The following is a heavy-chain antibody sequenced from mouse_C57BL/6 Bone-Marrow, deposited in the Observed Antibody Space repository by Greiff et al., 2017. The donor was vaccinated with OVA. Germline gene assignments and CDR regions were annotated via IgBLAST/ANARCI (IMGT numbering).Heavy chain of an antibody. CDR3: ASGGSSLDY. D-gene: IGHD1-1*01. V-gene: IGHV3-6*01. CDR1: GYSITSGYY. Sequence: EVQVVESGPGLVKPSQSLSLTCSVTGYSITSGYYWNWIRQFPGNKLEWMGYISYDGSNNYNPSLKNRISITRDTSKNQFFLKLNSVTTEDTATYYCASGGSSLDYWGQGTTLTVSS. CDR2: ISYDGSN. J-gene: IGHJ2*01.